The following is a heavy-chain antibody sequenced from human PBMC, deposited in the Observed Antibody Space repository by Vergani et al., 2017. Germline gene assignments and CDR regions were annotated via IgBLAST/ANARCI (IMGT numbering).Heavy chain of an antibody. CDR2: IYTSGAT. D-gene: IGHD2-2*01. CDR1: GGSFSTGGQS. V-gene: IGHV4-61*02. CDR3: ARDKRCSSTSCAKVYGMDV. J-gene: IGHJ6*02. Sequence: QVQLQESGPGLVKPSQTLSLTCTVSGGSFSTGGQSWTWLRQSAGKGLEWIGRIYTSGATNYNPSLRSRAIMSVDASKKQFSLKLTSVTAADTAVYYCARDKRCSSTSCAKVYGMDVWGQGTTVTVSS.